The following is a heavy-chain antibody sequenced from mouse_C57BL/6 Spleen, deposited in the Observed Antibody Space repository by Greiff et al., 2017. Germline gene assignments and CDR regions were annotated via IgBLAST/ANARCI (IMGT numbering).Heavy chain of an antibody. CDR3: TRVDGYLFAY. CDR2: ISSGGDYI. CDR1: GFTFSSYA. Sequence: EVKLMESGEGLVKPGGSLKLSCAASGFTFSSYAMYWVCQTPEKRLEWVAYISSGGDYIYYADTVKGRFTISRDNARNTLYLQMSSLKSEDTAMYYCTRVDGYLFAYWGQGTLVTVSA. J-gene: IGHJ3*01. D-gene: IGHD2-3*01. V-gene: IGHV5-9-1*02.